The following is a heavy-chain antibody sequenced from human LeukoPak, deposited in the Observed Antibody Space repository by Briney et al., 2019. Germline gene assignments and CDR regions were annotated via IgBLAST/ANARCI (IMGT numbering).Heavy chain of an antibody. V-gene: IGHV3-48*04. J-gene: IGHJ6*02. CDR3: AKALSYDDSGYYYYYGMDV. Sequence: GGSLRLSCAASGFTFSSYSMNWVRQAPGKGLEWVSYISSSSSTIYYADSVKGRFTISRDNAKNSLYLEMNSLRAEDTALYYCAKALSYDDSGYYYYYGMDVWGQGTTVTVSS. D-gene: IGHD3-22*01. CDR1: GFTFSSYS. CDR2: ISSSSSTI.